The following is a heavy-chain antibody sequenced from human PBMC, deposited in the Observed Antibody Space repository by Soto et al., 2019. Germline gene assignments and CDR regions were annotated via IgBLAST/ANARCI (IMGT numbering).Heavy chain of an antibody. CDR2: ISAYNGHT. CDR1: GYTFTNYG. D-gene: IGHD3-16*01. Sequence: QVQLVQSGVEVKKPGASVKVSCKAMGYTFTNYGLTWVRQAPGEGLEWLGWISAYNGHTKYAHKVQDRVNLTTDTSASTAYLELRSLRSDDTAVYYCVRGDGGYFDQWGQGTLVLVSS. CDR3: VRGDGGYFDQ. V-gene: IGHV1-18*01. J-gene: IGHJ4*02.